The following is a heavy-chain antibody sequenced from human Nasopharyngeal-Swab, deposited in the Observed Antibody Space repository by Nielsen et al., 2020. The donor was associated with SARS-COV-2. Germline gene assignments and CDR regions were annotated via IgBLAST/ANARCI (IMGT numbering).Heavy chain of an antibody. V-gene: IGHV3-21*01. CDR3: AGRPYSSSYWFDP. CDR1: GFTFSSYS. J-gene: IGHJ5*02. D-gene: IGHD6-6*01. CDR2: ISSSSSYI. Sequence: GESLKISCAASGFTFSSYSMNWVRQAPGKGLEWVSSISSSSSYIYYADSVKGRFTISRDNAKNSLYLQMNSLRAEDTAVYYCAGRPYSSSYWFDPWGQGTLVTVSS.